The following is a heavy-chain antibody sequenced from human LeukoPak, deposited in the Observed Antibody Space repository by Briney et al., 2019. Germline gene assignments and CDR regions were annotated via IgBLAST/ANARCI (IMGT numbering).Heavy chain of an antibody. J-gene: IGHJ4*02. V-gene: IGHV4-39*07. CDR2: IYYSGST. CDR3: ARANWGAVDY. CDR1: GGSISSSSYY. D-gene: IGHD7-27*01. Sequence: SETLSLTCTVSGGSISSSSYYWGWIRQSPGKGLEWIGSIYYSGSTYYNPSLKSRVTISVDTSKNQFSLKLSSVTAADTAVYYCARANWGAVDYWGQGTLVTVSS.